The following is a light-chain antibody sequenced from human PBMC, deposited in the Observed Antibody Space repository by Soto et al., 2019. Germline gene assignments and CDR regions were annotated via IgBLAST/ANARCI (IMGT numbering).Light chain of an antibody. Sequence: TQSPATQSVPPRQSDTLSCPASKSVSSNLAWYQQKPGEAASLLIYGASTRAAGSPARFSGSGSGTEVTLTISSLQYEDVAVYYGQQYNNWYPWTFGQGTKV. J-gene: IGKJ1*01. V-gene: IGKV3-15*01. CDR2: GAS. CDR3: QQYNNWYPWT. CDR1: KSVSSN.